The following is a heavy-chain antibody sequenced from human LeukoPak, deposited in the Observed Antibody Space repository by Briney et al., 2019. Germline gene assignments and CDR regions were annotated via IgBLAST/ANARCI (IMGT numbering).Heavy chain of an antibody. D-gene: IGHD3-10*01. J-gene: IGHJ4*02. CDR2: ISYDGSNK. Sequence: HPGGSLRLSCAASGFTFSSYWMHWVRQAPGKGLEWVAVISYDGSNKYYADSVKGRFTISRDNSKNTLYLQMNSLRAEDTAVYYCAKDRVTMVRGVSYFDYWGQGTLVTVSS. V-gene: IGHV3-30*18. CDR3: AKDRVTMVRGVSYFDY. CDR1: GFTFSSYW.